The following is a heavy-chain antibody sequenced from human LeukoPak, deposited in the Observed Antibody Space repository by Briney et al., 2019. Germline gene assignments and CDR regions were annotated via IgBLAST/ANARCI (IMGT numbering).Heavy chain of an antibody. D-gene: IGHD6-13*01. V-gene: IGHV1-69*13. J-gene: IGHJ4*02. CDR2: IIPILGTA. CDR3: ARGYSSSWYGGSYFDY. Sequence: SVKVSCKASGGTFSSYAISWVRQAPGQGLEWMGGIIPILGTANYAQKFQGRVTITADESTSTAYMELSSLRSEDTAVYHCARGYSSSWYGGSYFDYWGQGTLVTVSS. CDR1: GGTFSSYA.